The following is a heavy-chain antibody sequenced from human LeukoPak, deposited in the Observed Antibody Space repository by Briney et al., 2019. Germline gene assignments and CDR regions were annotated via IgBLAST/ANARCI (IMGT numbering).Heavy chain of an antibody. CDR2: IYSGGST. D-gene: IGHD5-12*01. V-gene: IGHV3-53*01. CDR1: GFTVSSNY. Sequence: PGGSLRLSCAASGFTVSSNYMSWVRQAPGKRLEWVSVIYSGGSTYYADSVKGRFTISRDNSKNTLYLQMNSLRAEDTAVYYCARLYSGYDSFDYWGQGTLVTVSS. CDR3: ARLYSGYDSFDY. J-gene: IGHJ4*02.